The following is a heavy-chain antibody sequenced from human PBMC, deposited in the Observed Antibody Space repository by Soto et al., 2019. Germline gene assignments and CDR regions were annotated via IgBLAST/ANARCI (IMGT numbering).Heavy chain of an antibody. J-gene: IGHJ4*02. V-gene: IGHV3-23*01. Sequence: PGGSLRLSCAASGFTFSSYAMSWVRQALGKGLEWVSAISGSGGSTSYADSVKGRFTISRDNAKNTLYLQMNSLRAEDTAVYYCARDKYYYDTSGPGYWGQGTLVTVSS. D-gene: IGHD3-22*01. CDR1: GFTFSSYA. CDR3: ARDKYYYDTSGPGY. CDR2: ISGSGGST.